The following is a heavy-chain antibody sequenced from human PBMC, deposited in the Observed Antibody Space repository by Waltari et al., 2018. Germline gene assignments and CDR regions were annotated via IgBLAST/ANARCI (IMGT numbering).Heavy chain of an antibody. V-gene: IGHV4-59*01. J-gene: IGHJ4*02. CDR3: AAGVSNGGNSDY. D-gene: IGHD3-16*01. Sequence: QVQLQESGPGLVKPSETLSLTCTVSGGSISSYYWSWIRQPPGKGLEWIGYIYYSGSTNYNPPLKSGVTIAVDTCKNQFALKLSSVTAADTAVYYWAAGVSNGGNSDYWGQGTLVTVSS. CDR2: IYYSGST. CDR1: GGSISSYY.